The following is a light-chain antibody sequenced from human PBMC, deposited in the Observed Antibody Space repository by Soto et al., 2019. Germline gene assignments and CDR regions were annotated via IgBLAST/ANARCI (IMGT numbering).Light chain of an antibody. CDR1: QDIRSD. V-gene: IGKV1-13*02. CDR3: QQYKIYSRT. CDR2: DAS. J-gene: IGKJ1*01. Sequence: AIQMTQSPSSLSASVGDSITITCRASQDIRSDLGWYQQKPGKAPKLLIFDASSLESGVPSRFSGSGSGTEFTLTISSLQPDDFATYYCQQYKIYSRTFGHGTKVEIK.